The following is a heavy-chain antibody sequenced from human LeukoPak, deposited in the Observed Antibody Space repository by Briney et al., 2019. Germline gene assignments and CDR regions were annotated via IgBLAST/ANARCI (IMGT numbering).Heavy chain of an antibody. CDR2: ISYDGSNK. V-gene: IGHV3-30-3*01. D-gene: IGHD6-13*01. CDR1: GFTFSSYA. CDR3: ARDADHGSGSWYIDY. Sequence: GGSLRLSCAASGFTFSSYAMHWVRQAPGKGLEWVAVISYDGSNKYYADSVKGRFTISRDNSKNTLYLQMNSLRAEDTAVYYCARDADHGSGSWYIDYWGQGTLVTVSS. J-gene: IGHJ4*02.